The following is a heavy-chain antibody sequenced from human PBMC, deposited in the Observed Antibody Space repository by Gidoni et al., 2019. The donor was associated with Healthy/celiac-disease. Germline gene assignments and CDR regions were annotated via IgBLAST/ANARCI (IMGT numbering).Heavy chain of an antibody. CDR3: ARDADCSGGSCYLNWYFDL. CDR2: INPNSGGT. J-gene: IGHJ2*01. D-gene: IGHD2-15*01. V-gene: IGHV1-2*02. Sequence: QVQLVQSGAAGKKPGASVTVSCKASGYTFTGYYMHWVRQAPGQGLEWMGWINPNSGGTNYAQKFQGRVTRTRDTSISTAYMELSRLRSDDTAVYYCARDADCSGGSCYLNWYFDLWGRGTLVTVSS. CDR1: GYTFTGYY.